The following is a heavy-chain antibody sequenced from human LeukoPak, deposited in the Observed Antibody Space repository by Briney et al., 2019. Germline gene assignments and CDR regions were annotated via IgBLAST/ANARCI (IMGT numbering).Heavy chain of an antibody. Sequence: PSETLSLTCTVSGGSISSYYWSWIRQPAGKGLEWIGRIYTSGSTNYNPSLKSRVTMSVDTSKNQFSLKLSSVTAADTAVYYCARSYYDSSGYAIDAFDIWGQGTMVTVSS. V-gene: IGHV4-4*07. CDR3: ARSYYDSSGYAIDAFDI. CDR1: GGSISSYY. CDR2: IYTSGST. J-gene: IGHJ3*02. D-gene: IGHD3-22*01.